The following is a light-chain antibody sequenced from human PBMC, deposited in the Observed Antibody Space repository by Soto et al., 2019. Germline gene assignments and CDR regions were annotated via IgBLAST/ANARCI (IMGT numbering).Light chain of an antibody. CDR3: SSYTISTPYV. CDR2: EVT. CDR1: SRDVGAYEY. Sequence: QSALTQPASVSGSXXXSXXXSCTGTSRDVGAYEYVSWYQQHPGKAPKLIIYEVTGRPAGTSLRFSGSKSGNTASLTISGLRDEDEADYYCSSYTISTPYVFGTGTKVTVL. J-gene: IGLJ1*01. V-gene: IGLV2-14*03.